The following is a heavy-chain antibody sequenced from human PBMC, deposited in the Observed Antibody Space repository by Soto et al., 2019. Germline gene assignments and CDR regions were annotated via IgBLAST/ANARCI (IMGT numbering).Heavy chain of an antibody. CDR3: ARRGGGIAAAGTIGY. V-gene: IGHV5-10-1*03. Sequence: EVQLVQSGAEVKKPGESLRISCKGSGYSFTSYWISWVRQMPGKGLEWMGRIDPSDSYTNYSPSFQGHVTISADKSISTAYLQWSSLKASDTAMYYCARRGGGIAAAGTIGYWGQGTLVTVSS. J-gene: IGHJ4*02. CDR1: GYSFTSYW. D-gene: IGHD6-13*01. CDR2: IDPSDSYT.